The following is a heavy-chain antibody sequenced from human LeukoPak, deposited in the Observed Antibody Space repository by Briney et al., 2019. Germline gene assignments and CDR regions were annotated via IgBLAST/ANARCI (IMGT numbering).Heavy chain of an antibody. Sequence: SETLSLTCTVSGGPISSYYWSYIRQPPGKGLEWIGYVYYSGSTNYNPSLKSRATISVDMSKNQFSLKLSSVTAADTAVYYCARGQLGDFDYWGQGTLVTVSS. CDR2: VYYSGST. CDR1: GGPISSYY. CDR3: ARGQLGDFDY. D-gene: IGHD6-13*01. J-gene: IGHJ4*02. V-gene: IGHV4-59*01.